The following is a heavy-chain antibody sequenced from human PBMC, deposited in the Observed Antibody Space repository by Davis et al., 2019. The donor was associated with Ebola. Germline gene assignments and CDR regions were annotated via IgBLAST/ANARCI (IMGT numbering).Heavy chain of an antibody. CDR2: IYYSGST. J-gene: IGHJ6*02. D-gene: IGHD6-19*01. CDR1: GGSVSSGTYY. Sequence: MPSETLSLTCTVSGGSVSSGTYYWSWIRQPPGKGLEWIGYIYYSGSTNYNPSLKSRVTISVDTSKNQFSLKLSSVTAADTAVYYCARDQPSGSSGWYVMTDYYYYGMDVWGQGTTVTVSS. CDR3: ARDQPSGSSGWYVMTDYYYYGMDV. V-gene: IGHV4-61*01.